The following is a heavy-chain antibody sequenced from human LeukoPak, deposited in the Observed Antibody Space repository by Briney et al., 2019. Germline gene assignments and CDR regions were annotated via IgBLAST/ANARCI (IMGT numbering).Heavy chain of an antibody. CDR3: ARASRDGYNQNFDH. Sequence: GESLKISCKGLGYSFSTYWNAWVRQRPGKGMEWMGIIYPGGSETRYDPSFQGQVTISADSSTSTAYLQWSSLRASDTAMYYCARASRDGYNQNFDHWGQGTLVTVSS. CDR2: IYPGGSET. CDR1: GYSFSTYW. J-gene: IGHJ4*02. V-gene: IGHV5-51*01. D-gene: IGHD5-24*01.